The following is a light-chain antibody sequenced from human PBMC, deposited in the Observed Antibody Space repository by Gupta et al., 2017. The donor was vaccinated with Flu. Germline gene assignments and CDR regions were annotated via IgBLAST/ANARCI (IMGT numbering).Light chain of an antibody. V-gene: IGKV1-39*01. CDR3: QQSDRTPYT. J-gene: IGKJ2*01. CDR1: QSISSY. Sequence: PSSLSASVGDRVTITCRASQSISSYLNWYQQKPGKAPKLLIYAASSLQSGVPARFSGSGSGTDFTLTISRLQPEDFATYYCQQSDRTPYTFGQGTKLEIK. CDR2: AAS.